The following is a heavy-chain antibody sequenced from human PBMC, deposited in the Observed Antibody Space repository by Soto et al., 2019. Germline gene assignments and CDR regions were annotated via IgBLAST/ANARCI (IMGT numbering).Heavy chain of an antibody. CDR1: GYTFTSYG. CDR3: EREKYSSSSLGYFDY. D-gene: IGHD6-6*01. Sequence: GSSVKVSCKAAGYTFTSYGISWVRQAPGQGLEWMGWISAYNGNTDYAQKIQGRVTMTTDTSTSTAYMELRSLRSDDTAVYYCEREKYSSSSLGYFDYWGQGTLVTVSS. J-gene: IGHJ4*02. V-gene: IGHV1-18*01. CDR2: ISAYNGNT.